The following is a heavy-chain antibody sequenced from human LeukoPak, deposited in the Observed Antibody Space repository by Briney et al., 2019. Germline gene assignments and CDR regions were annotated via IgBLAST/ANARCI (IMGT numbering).Heavy chain of an antibody. J-gene: IGHJ4*02. CDR3: ARDLDWY. Sequence: PGGSLRLSCAASGFTVNNNYMSWVRQAPGKGLEWFSVIYSGGSTYYADSVKGRFTISRDKSKNTLYLQMNSLRVEDTAVYYCARDLDWYWGQGTLVTVSS. D-gene: IGHD3/OR15-3a*01. CDR1: GFTVNNNY. CDR2: IYSGGST. V-gene: IGHV3-66*02.